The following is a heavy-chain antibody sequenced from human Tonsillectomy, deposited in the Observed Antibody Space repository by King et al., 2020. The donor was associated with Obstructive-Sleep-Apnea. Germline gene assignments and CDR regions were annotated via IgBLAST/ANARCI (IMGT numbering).Heavy chain of an antibody. Sequence: QLQESGPGLVKPSETLSLTCTVSGGSISSYYWSWIRQPPGKGLKWIGYIYYSGSTNYNPSLKSRVTISVDTSKNQFSLKLSSVTAADTAVYYCAGGWIVNTPMGPNFDYWGQGTLVTVSS. CDR1: GGSISSYY. CDR3: AGGWIVNTPMGPNFDY. J-gene: IGHJ4*02. V-gene: IGHV4-59*01. CDR2: IYYSGST. D-gene: IGHD5-18*01.